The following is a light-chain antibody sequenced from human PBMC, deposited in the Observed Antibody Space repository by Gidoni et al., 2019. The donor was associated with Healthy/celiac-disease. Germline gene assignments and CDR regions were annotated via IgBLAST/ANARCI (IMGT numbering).Light chain of an antibody. Sequence: EIVLTQSPATLSLSPVESAPLSCRASPSVSSYLAWYQQKPGQAPRLLIYDASNRATGIPARFSGSGSGTDFTLTISSLEPEDVAVYYCKQRSNWLFTFGPXTKVDIK. J-gene: IGKJ3*01. CDR3: KQRSNWLFT. V-gene: IGKV3-11*01. CDR1: PSVSSY. CDR2: DAS.